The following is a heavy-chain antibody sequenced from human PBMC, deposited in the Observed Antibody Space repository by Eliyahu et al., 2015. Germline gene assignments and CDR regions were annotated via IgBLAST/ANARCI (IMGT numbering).Heavy chain of an antibody. J-gene: IGHJ4*02. CDR1: GGSISSYY. CDR3: ARGYSGSYYSDY. CDR2: IYYSGST. V-gene: IGHV4-59*01. D-gene: IGHD1-26*01. Sequence: QVQLQESGPGLVKPSETLSLTCTVSGGSISSYYWSWIRQPPGKGLEWIGYIYYSGSTNYNPSLKSRVTISVDTSKNQFSLKLSSVTAADTAVYYCARGYSGSYYSDYWGQGTLVTVSS.